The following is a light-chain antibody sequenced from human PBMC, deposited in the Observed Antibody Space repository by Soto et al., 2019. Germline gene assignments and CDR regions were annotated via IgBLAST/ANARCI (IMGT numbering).Light chain of an antibody. Sequence: DIQLTQSPSFLSASVGDRVIITCRANQDIASYLAWYQQKPGKATKLLIYDASTLQSGVPSRFSGSGSGTEFTLTISSLQPEDFATYYCQQLNYYPLMFGQGTKVEIK. CDR2: DAS. V-gene: IGKV1-9*01. CDR3: QQLNYYPLM. J-gene: IGKJ1*01. CDR1: QDIASY.